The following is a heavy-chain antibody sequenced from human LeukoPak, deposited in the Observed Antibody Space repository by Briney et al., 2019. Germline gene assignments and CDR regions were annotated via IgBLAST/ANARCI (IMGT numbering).Heavy chain of an antibody. CDR2: INHSGST. CDR1: GGSFSGYY. D-gene: IGHD6-13*01. Sequence: SETLSLTCAVYGGSFSGYYWSWIRQPPGKGLEWIGEINHSGSTNYNPSLKSRVTISVDTSKNQFSLKLSSVTAADTAVYYCARRIRQQYRGWAFDIWGQGTMVTVSS. J-gene: IGHJ3*02. V-gene: IGHV4-34*01. CDR3: ARRIRQQYRGWAFDI.